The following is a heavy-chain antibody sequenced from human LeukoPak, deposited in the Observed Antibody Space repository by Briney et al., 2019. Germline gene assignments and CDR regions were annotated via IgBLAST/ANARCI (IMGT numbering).Heavy chain of an antibody. CDR1: GYTFTGYY. Sequence: GASVKVSCKASGYTFTGYYMHWVRQAPGQGLEWTGWINPNSGGTNYAQKFQGRVTMTRDTSISTAYMELSRLRSDDTAVYYCARDREGSTGTTGSWGQGTLVTVSS. J-gene: IGHJ4*02. V-gene: IGHV1-2*02. CDR3: ARDREGSTGTTGS. D-gene: IGHD1-7*01. CDR2: INPNSGGT.